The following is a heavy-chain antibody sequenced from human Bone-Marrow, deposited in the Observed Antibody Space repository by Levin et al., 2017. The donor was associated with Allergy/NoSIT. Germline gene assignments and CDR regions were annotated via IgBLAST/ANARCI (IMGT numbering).Heavy chain of an antibody. CDR1: GGSIRSGGYY. V-gene: IGHV4-31*03. J-gene: IGHJ4*02. CDR2: IYDSGST. Sequence: SETLSLTCTVSGGSIRSGGYYWSWIRQHPGKGLEWIGYIYDSGSTSYNPSLESRVAISVDTSKNQFYLKLTSLTAADTAVYYCARIPDTTSEFDYWGQGTLFTVSS. CDR3: ARIPDTTSEFDY. D-gene: IGHD5-18*01.